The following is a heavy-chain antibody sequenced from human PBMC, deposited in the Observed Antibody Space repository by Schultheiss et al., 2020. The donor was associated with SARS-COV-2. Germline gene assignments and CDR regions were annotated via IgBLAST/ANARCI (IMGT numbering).Heavy chain of an antibody. V-gene: IGHV4-39*07. Sequence: SETLSLTCTVSGGSISSSEYYWGWIRQPPGKGLQWIGSIYYSGSTYQNPSLKSRVTISVDTSKNQFSLKLSSVTAADTAVYYCARAAGLRRHDYVYDIWGQGTMVTVSS. CDR1: GGSISSSEYY. J-gene: IGHJ3*02. CDR3: ARAAGLRRHDYVYDI. CDR2: IYYSGST. D-gene: IGHD3-16*01.